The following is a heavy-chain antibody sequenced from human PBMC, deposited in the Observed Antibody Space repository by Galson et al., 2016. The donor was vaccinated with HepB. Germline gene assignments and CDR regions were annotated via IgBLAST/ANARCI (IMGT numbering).Heavy chain of an antibody. CDR3: ARVVNTQAGWNWFDP. CDR2: TYLRAMWYN. CDR1: GDSVSSNKVV. V-gene: IGHV6-1*01. D-gene: IGHD2-21*01. J-gene: IGHJ5*02. Sequence: CAISGDSVSSNKVVWNWIRQSPSRGLEWLGRTYLRAMWYNDYASSVRSRITINHDISKTQYSLQLNSVTPEDTAVYCCARVVNTQAGWNWFDPWGQGTLVTVSS.